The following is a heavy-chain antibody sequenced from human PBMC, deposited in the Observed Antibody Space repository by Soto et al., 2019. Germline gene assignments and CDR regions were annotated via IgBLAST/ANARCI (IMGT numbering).Heavy chain of an antibody. V-gene: IGHV3-23*01. D-gene: IGHD6-19*01. CDR1: GFTFSSYW. CDR2: ISGSGGST. J-gene: IGHJ4*02. Sequence: AXXSLRLSCAASGFTFSSYWMDWVPQAPGKGLEWVSAISGSGGSTYYADSVKGQFTISRDNSKNTLYLQMNSLRAEDTAVYYCAKYRWLVYYFDYWGQGTLVTVSS. CDR3: AKYRWLVYYFDY.